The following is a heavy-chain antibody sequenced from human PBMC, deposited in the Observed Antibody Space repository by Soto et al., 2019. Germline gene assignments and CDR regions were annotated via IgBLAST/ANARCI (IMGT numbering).Heavy chain of an antibody. Sequence: GGSLRLSCADSGFTFSSYAMHWVRQAPSKGLEWVAVISYDGSNKYYADSVKGRFTISRDNSKNTLYLQMNSLRAEDTAVYYCAGAVAVTWDLYGMDVWGQGTTVTVSS. D-gene: IGHD6-19*01. CDR3: AGAVAVTWDLYGMDV. V-gene: IGHV3-30-3*01. CDR1: GFTFSSYA. CDR2: ISYDGSNK. J-gene: IGHJ6*02.